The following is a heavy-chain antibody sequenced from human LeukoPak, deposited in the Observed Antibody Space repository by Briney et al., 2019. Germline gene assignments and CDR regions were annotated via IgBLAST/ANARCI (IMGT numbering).Heavy chain of an antibody. CDR1: GFTFSSYG. D-gene: IGHD3-22*01. J-gene: IGHJ4*02. CDR2: IWYDGNNK. CDR3: ARDGTFAMIVGLDY. Sequence: GGSLRLSCAASGFTFSSYGMHWVRQALGKGLEWVAIIWYDGNNKYYGDSVKGRFTISRDNSKNTLYLQMNSLRGEDTAVYYCARDGTFAMIVGLDYWGQGTLVTVSS. V-gene: IGHV3-33*01.